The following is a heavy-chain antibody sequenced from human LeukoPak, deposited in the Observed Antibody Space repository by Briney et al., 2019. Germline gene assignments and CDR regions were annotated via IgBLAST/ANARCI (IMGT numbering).Heavy chain of an antibody. D-gene: IGHD5-18*01. CDR1: GYTLTELS. V-gene: IGHV1-24*01. CDR2: FDPEDGET. CDR3: ATNRLGYSYGWGLPSYYYYYMDV. J-gene: IGHJ6*03. Sequence: GASVKVSCKVSGYTLTELSMHWVRQAPGKGLEWMGGFDPEDGETIYAQKFQGRVTMTEDTSTDTAYMELSSLRSEDTAVYYCATNRLGYSYGWGLPSYYYYYMDVWGKGTTVTVSS.